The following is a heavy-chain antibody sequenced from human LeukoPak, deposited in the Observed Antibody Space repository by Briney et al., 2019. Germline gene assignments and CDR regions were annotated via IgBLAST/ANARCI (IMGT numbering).Heavy chain of an antibody. CDR1: GYTFTSYG. Sequence: ASVKVSCKASGYTFTSYGISWVRQAPGQGLEWMGWISAYNGNTNYAQKLQGRVTMTTDTSTSTAYMELSSLRSEDTAVFYCASGYGSGSPSGYFDLWGRGTLVTVSS. CDR3: ASGYGSGSPSGYFDL. V-gene: IGHV1-18*01. D-gene: IGHD3-10*01. CDR2: ISAYNGNT. J-gene: IGHJ2*01.